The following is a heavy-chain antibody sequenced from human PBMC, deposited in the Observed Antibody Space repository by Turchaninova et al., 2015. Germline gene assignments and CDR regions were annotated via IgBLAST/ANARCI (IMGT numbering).Heavy chain of an antibody. Sequence: QVQLVQSGAAVKTPGASVKVSCKVSGYTLTELSMHWVRQAPGKGLEWVGGFDPEDGETIYAKKFQGRVTMIEETSTDTAYMELSSLRSEDTAVYYCATARRRSSGLDYWGQGTLVTVSS. CDR1: GYTLTELS. CDR3: ATARRRSSGLDY. D-gene: IGHD3-22*01. V-gene: IGHV1-24*01. CDR2: FDPEDGET. J-gene: IGHJ4*02.